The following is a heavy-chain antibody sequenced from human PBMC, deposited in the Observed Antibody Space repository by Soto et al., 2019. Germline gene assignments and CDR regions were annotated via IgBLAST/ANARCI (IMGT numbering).Heavy chain of an antibody. D-gene: IGHD6-19*01. Sequence: GGSLRLSCAASGFTFSSYAMHWVRQAPGKGLEWVSGISWNSGSIGYADSVKGRFTISRDNAKNSLYLQMNSLRAEDTALYYCAKGIAVAAKYDAFDIWGQGTMVTVSS. J-gene: IGHJ3*02. V-gene: IGHV3-9*01. CDR2: ISWNSGSI. CDR1: GFTFSSYA. CDR3: AKGIAVAAKYDAFDI.